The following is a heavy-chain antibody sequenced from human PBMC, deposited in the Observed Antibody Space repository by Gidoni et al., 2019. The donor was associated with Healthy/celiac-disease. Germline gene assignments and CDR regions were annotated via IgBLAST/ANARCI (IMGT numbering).Heavy chain of an antibody. V-gene: IGHV4-39*01. CDR3: ARHPLTTVTTEVDY. Sequence: QLQLQESGPGLVKPSETLSLTCTVSGGSISSSSYYWGWTRQPPGQGLEWIGSIYYSGSTYYHPSLKLRVTISVDTSKNPFSLKLSSVTAADTAVYYCARHPLTTVTTEVDYWGQGTLVTVSS. CDR2: IYYSGST. D-gene: IGHD4-17*01. J-gene: IGHJ4*02. CDR1: GGSISSSSYY.